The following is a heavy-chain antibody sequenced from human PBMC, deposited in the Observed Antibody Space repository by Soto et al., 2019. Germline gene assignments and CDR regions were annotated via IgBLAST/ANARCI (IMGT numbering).Heavy chain of an antibody. Sequence: QVQLQQWGAGLLKPSETLSLTCAVYGGSLSNSHWSWIRQPPGKGLEWIGEINDSGSTNYNPSLXSXVTISIDTSKNQFSLKLNSLTAADTAVYYCSRSLVAWGQGTLVTVSS. J-gene: IGHJ5*02. CDR2: INDSGST. D-gene: IGHD2-8*02. CDR1: GGSLSNSH. CDR3: SRSLVA. V-gene: IGHV4-34*01.